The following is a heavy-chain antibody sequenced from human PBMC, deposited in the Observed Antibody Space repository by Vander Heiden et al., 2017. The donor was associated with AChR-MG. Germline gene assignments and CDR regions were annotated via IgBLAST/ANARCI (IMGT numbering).Heavy chain of an antibody. J-gene: IGHJ3*02. D-gene: IGHD6-6*01. CDR1: GFTFDDYA. CDR2: ISWNSGSI. CDR3: AKDIYSSSSWGAFDI. Sequence: EVQLVESGGGLVQPGRSLRLSCAASGFTFDDYAMHWVRQVPGKGLEWVSGISWNSGSIGYADSVKGRFTISRDNAKNSLYLQMNSLRAEDTALYYCAKDIYSSSSWGAFDIWGQGTMVTVSS. V-gene: IGHV3-9*01.